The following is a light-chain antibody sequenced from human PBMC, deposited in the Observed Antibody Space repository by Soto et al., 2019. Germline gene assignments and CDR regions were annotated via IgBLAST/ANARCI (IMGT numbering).Light chain of an antibody. CDR2: GAS. CDR1: QSISSY. V-gene: IGKV3-15*01. Sequence: EIVMTQSPATLSVSPGERATLSCRASQSISSYLAWYQQKPGQAPRLLIYGASTWATNIPACFSGGGSGTEFTLTINSVKSEDVAIYYCHQGNAGPRGTFGQGTKGEVK. CDR3: HQGNAGPRGT. J-gene: IGKJ1*01.